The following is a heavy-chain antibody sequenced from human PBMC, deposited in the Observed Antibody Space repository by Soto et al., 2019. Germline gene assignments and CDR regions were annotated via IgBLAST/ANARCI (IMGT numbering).Heavy chain of an antibody. V-gene: IGHV1-69*01. D-gene: IGHD6-13*01. J-gene: IGHJ4*02. Sequence: QAQVVQSGAEVRKPGSSVKLSCKASEGTFNSYAIAWVRQAPGQGLEWMGGIIPYYNTLNYAQKFQDRVTITADDYTNTVYMELSSLRSDDTAVYFGASGASRWYPYCFDSWAQGTLVTVSS. CDR2: IIPYYNTL. CDR3: ASGASRWYPYCFDS. CDR1: EGTFNSYA.